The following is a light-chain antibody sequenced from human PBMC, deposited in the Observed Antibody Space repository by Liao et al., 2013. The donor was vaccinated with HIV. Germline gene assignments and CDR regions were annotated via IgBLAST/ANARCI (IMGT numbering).Light chain of an antibody. CDR2: YDS. Sequence: SYVLTQPPSLSVAPGKTARITCGGNNIGSKSVHWYQQKPGQAPVLVIYYDSDRPSGIPERFSGSNSGNTATLTISRVEAGDEADYYCQAWDSSTVVFGGGTKLTVL. CDR3: QAWDSSTVV. J-gene: IGLJ2*01. CDR1: NIGSKS. V-gene: IGLV3-21*01.